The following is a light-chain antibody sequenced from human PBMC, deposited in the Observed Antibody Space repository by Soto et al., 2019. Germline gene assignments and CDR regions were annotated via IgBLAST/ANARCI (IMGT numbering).Light chain of an antibody. Sequence: EFVLTQSPGTLSLSPGERATLSCRASQRVSSSYLAWYQQKPGQAPRLLIYGASSRATGIPDRFSGSGSGTDFTLTISRLEPEDFAVYYCQQYGSSPPTLTFGGGTKVEIK. V-gene: IGKV3-20*01. CDR2: GAS. CDR1: QRVSSSY. CDR3: QQYGSSPPTLT. J-gene: IGKJ4*01.